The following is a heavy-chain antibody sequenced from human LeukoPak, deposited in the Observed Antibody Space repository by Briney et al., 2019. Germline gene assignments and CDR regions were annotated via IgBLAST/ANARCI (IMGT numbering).Heavy chain of an antibody. CDR3: AELGITMIGGV. D-gene: IGHD3-10*02. V-gene: IGHV4-39*01. J-gene: IGHJ6*04. Sequence: SETLSLTCTVSGGSISSSSYYWGWIRQPPGKGLEWIGSIYYSGSTYYNPSLKSRVTISVDTSKNQFSLKLSSVTAADTAVYYCAELGITMIGGVWGKGTTVTISS. CDR1: GGSISSSSYY. CDR2: IYYSGST.